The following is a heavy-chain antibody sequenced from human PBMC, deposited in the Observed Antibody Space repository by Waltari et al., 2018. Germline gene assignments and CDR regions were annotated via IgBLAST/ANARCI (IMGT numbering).Heavy chain of an antibody. CDR3: ARRMTTVKAWFDP. CDR2: IYYSGST. Sequence: QLQLQESGPGLVKPSETLSLTCTVSGGSISSSSYYWGWIRQPPGKGLEWIGSIYYSGSTYYNPSLTSRVTISVDTSKNQFSLKLSSVTAADTAVYYCARRMTTVKAWFDPWGQGTLVTVSS. CDR1: GGSISSSSYY. J-gene: IGHJ5*02. D-gene: IGHD4-4*01. V-gene: IGHV4-39*07.